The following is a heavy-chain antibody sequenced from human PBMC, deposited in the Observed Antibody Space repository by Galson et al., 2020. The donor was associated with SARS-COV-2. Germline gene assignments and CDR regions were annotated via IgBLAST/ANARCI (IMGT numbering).Heavy chain of an antibody. CDR3: ARLGSGGSGNYFYNWFDP. CDR1: GYSFTSYW. Sequence: GESLKISCKGSGYSFTSYWIGWVRQMPGKGLEWMGIIYPGDSDTRYRPSFQGQVIISADKSISTAYLQWSSLKASDTAMYYCARLGSGGSGNYFYNWFDPWGQGTLVTVSS. V-gene: IGHV5-51*01. J-gene: IGHJ5*02. CDR2: IYPGDSDT. D-gene: IGHD3-10*01.